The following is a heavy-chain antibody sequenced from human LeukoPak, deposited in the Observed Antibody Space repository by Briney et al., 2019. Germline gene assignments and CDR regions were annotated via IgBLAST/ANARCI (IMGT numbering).Heavy chain of an antibody. CDR2: LFYGENT. Sequence: SETLSLTCTVSGSSISPISSSTYYWGWIRQAPGKGLEWIGSLFYGENTHYNPFLKSRATLSVDASNNQFSLKLTSVTAADAAVYFCARQLPTAAADTRGYFDYWGQGTVVTVSS. J-gene: IGHJ4*02. CDR1: GSSISPISSSTYY. CDR3: ARQLPTAAADTRGYFDY. D-gene: IGHD6-25*01. V-gene: IGHV4-39*01.